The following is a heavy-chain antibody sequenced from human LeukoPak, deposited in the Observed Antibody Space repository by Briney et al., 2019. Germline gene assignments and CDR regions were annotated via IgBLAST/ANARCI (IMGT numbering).Heavy chain of an antibody. D-gene: IGHD5-18*01. CDR3: ARARPDTAMAVDY. CDR2: IYNSGST. Sequence: PSETLSLTCTVSGGSISSYYWSWVRQPPGKGLEWIGYIYNSGSTKYNPSLKSRVTVSVDTSKNQFSLKLSSATAADTAVYYCARARPDTAMAVDYWGQGTLVTVSS. CDR1: GGSISSYY. V-gene: IGHV4-59*01. J-gene: IGHJ4*02.